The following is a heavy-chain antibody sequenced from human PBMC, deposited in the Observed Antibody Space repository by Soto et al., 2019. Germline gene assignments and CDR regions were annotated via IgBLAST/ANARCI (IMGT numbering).Heavy chain of an antibody. J-gene: IGHJ5*02. V-gene: IGHV4-31*03. Sequence: QVQLQESGPGLVKPSQTLSLTCTVSGGSISSGGPYWSWIRQYPGKGLEWIGNIYNSGNTYYHPSLKSRVSMSVDMSKNQFSLRLSSVTAADTAVYYCARSPMVGRVRGWFDPWGQGMLVIVSP. CDR2: IYNSGNT. CDR3: ARSPMVGRVRGWFDP. D-gene: IGHD3-10*01. CDR1: GGSISSGGPY.